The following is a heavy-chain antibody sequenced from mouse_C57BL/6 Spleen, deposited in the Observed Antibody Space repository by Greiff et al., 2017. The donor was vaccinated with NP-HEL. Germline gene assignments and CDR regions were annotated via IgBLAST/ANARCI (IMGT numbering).Heavy chain of an antibody. V-gene: IGHV1-7*01. CDR2: INPSSGYT. CDR1: GYTFTSYW. J-gene: IGHJ4*01. CDR3: AKNRYCYALAY. Sequence: VHLVESGAELAKPGASVKLSCKASGYTFTSYWMHWVKQRPGQGLEWIGYINPSSGYTKYNQKFKDKATLTADKSSSTAYMQLSSLTYEDSAVYCCAKNRYCYALAYWGQGTSVTVSS.